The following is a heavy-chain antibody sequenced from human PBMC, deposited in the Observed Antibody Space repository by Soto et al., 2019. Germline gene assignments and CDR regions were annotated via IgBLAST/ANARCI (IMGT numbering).Heavy chain of an antibody. CDR2: IIPIFGTA. V-gene: IGHV1-69*13. CDR1: GGTFSGYA. D-gene: IGHD3-10*01. Sequence: SVKVSCKASGGTFSGYAINWVRQAPGQGLEWMGGIIPIFGTANYAQKFQGRVTITADESTSTAYMELSSLRSEDTAVYYCARDPRGSRCRYGMGVWGQGTTVTVSS. CDR3: ARDPRGSRCRYGMGV. J-gene: IGHJ6*02.